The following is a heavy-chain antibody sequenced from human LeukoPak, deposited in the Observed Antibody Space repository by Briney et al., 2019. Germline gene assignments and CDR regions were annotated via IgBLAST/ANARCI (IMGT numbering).Heavy chain of an antibody. J-gene: IGHJ4*02. CDR2: ISGSGGST. D-gene: IGHD3-22*01. CDR3: AKRVYDSSGYYWDY. V-gene: IGHV3-23*01. Sequence: GGFLRLSCAASGFTFSSYSMNWVRQAPGKGLEWVSAISGSGGSTYYADSVKGRFTISRDNSKNTLYLQMNSLRAEDTAVYYCAKRVYDSSGYYWDYWGQGTLVTVSS. CDR1: GFTFSSYS.